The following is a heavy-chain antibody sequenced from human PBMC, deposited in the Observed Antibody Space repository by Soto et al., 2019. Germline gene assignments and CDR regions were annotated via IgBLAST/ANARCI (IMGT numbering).Heavy chain of an antibody. Sequence: SETLSLTCTVSGGSISSSSYYWGWIRQPPGKGLEWIGSIYYSGSTYYNPSLNSRVTISVDTAKNQFSLKLSSVTAADTAVYYCARGGALGYCSSTSCQSYYFDYWGQGTLVTVSS. D-gene: IGHD2-2*01. CDR2: IYYSGST. CDR1: GGSISSSSYY. J-gene: IGHJ4*02. CDR3: ARGGALGYCSSTSCQSYYFDY. V-gene: IGHV4-39*01.